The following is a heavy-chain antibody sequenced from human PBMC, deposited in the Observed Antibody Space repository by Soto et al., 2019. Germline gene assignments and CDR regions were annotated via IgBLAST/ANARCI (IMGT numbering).Heavy chain of an antibody. J-gene: IGHJ6*02. Sequence: EVQLVESGGGLIQPGGSLRLSCAASGFTVSSNYMSWVRQAPGKGLEWVSVIYSGGSTYYTDSVKGRFTISRDNSKNTLYLHMDSLRAEDTAVYYCARAFVLTSNVPPLKYYYYGRDVWGPWTTVTVSS. CDR2: IYSGGST. CDR1: GFTVSSNY. V-gene: IGHV3-53*01. D-gene: IGHD3-16*01. CDR3: ARAFVLTSNVPPLKYYYYGRDV.